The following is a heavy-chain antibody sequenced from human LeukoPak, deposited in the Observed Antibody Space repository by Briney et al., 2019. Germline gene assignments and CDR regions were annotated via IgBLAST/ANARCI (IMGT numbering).Heavy chain of an antibody. J-gene: IGHJ6*02. CDR3: ARDDFDYGVKNSMDV. V-gene: IGHV3-7*01. Sequence: PGGSLRLSCAASGFTFSSYAMSWVRQAPGKGLEWVANIKQDGSEKYYVDSVKGRFTISRDNAKNSLYLQMNSLRAEDTAVYYCARDDFDYGVKNSMDVWGQGTTVTVSS. D-gene: IGHD4-23*01. CDR2: IKQDGSEK. CDR1: GFTFSSYA.